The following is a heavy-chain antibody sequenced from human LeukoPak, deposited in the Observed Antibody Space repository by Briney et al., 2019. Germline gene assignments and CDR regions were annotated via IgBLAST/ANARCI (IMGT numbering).Heavy chain of an antibody. CDR3: ASSTGTYFGL. CDR1: GVSISSSY. J-gene: IGHJ3*01. D-gene: IGHD1-26*01. Sequence: NPSETLSLTCTVSGVSISSSYWSWIRQPPGKGLEWIGYIFYTGNTNYNPSLKSRVTISVDTSQNQFSLKLSSVTAADTAMYYCASSTGTYFGLWGQGTMVTVSP. V-gene: IGHV4-59*01. CDR2: IFYTGNT.